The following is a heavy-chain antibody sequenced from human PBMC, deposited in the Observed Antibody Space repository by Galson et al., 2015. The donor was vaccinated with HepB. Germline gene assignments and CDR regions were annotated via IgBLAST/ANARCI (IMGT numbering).Heavy chain of an antibody. CDR3: AKRRGAAGTWAFDI. Sequence: LRLSCAASGFTFSSYGMTWVRQAPGKGLEWVSHISGSGGSTFYADSVKARFTISRDNFKNTLYLQMNSLRAEDTAVYYCAKRRGAAGTWAFDIWGQGTMVTVSS. J-gene: IGHJ3*02. D-gene: IGHD6-13*01. V-gene: IGHV3-23*01. CDR2: ISGSGGST. CDR1: GFTFSSYG.